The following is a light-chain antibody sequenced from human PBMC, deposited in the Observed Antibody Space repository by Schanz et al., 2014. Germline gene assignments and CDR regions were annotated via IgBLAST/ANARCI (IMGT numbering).Light chain of an antibody. CDR1: SSNIGAGYD. J-gene: IGLJ3*02. Sequence: QSVLTQPPSVSGAPGQRVTISCTGSSSNIGAGYDVHWYQQLPGTAPKLLIYDNNKRPSGIPDRFSASKSGTSVTLGITGLQTGDEADYYCGAWDSSLSAWVFGGGTKLTVL. V-gene: IGLV1-51*01. CDR2: DNN. CDR3: GAWDSSLSAWV.